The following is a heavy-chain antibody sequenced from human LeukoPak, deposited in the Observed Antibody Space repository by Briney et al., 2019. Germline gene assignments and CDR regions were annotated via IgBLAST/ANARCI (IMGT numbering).Heavy chain of an antibody. CDR2: INPNSGGT. Sequence: ASVKVSCKTSGYTFTGYYMHWVRQAPGQGLAWMGWINPNSGGTNYAQKFRGRVTMTRDTSISTAYMELSRLRSDDTAVYYCARDAAQYSGSYYGYWGQGTLVTVSS. J-gene: IGHJ4*02. CDR3: ARDAAQYSGSYYGY. V-gene: IGHV1-2*02. D-gene: IGHD1-26*01. CDR1: GYTFTGYY.